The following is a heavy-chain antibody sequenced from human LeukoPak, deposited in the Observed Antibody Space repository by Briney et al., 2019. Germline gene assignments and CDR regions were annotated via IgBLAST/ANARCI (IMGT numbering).Heavy chain of an antibody. Sequence: PGGSLRLSCAASAFXFRSYAISWVRQAGGKGQEWVSAIRGSGGSTYYADSVKGRFTISRDNSKNTLYLQMSSLRAEDTAVYYCAKPKDNSLYCFDYWGQGTLVTVSS. CDR1: AFXFRSYA. J-gene: IGHJ4*02. V-gene: IGHV3-23*01. CDR3: AKPKDNSLYCFDY. D-gene: IGHD1-20*01. CDR2: IRGSGGST.